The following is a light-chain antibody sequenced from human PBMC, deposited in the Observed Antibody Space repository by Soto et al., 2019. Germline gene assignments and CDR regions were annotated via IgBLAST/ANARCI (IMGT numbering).Light chain of an antibody. CDR2: GAS. CDR3: QQYHNWPPQYT. Sequence: EIVMTQSPASLSVSPGDGATLSCRASQSVASNVAWYQQKPGQGPRLLIHGASTRAVGVPARLGGSGSGTDFTLTISSLQSEDFAVYYCQQYHNWPPQYTFGQGTKLQIK. V-gene: IGKV3-15*01. J-gene: IGKJ2*01. CDR1: QSVASN.